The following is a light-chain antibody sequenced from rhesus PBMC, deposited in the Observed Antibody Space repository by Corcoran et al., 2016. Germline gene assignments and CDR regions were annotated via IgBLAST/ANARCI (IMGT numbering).Light chain of an antibody. CDR1: QGISNY. Sequence: DIQMTQSPSSLSASVGDTVTITCRASQGISNYLAWYQQTPGKARKPLIYYASNLESGVPSRFSGSVSVTDFTLTISSLKPEDFATYDCQQHNSYPMYSFGQGTKVEIK. CDR3: QQHNSYPMYS. CDR2: YAS. V-gene: IGKV1S14*01. J-gene: IGKJ2*01.